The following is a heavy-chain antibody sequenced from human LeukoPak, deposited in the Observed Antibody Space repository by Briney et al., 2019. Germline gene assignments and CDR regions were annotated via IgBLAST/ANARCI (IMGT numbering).Heavy chain of an antibody. CDR2: IYYSGST. V-gene: IGHV4-59*01. CDR3: ARGPSIAVAGSWTGYYFDY. J-gene: IGHJ4*02. Sequence: PSETLSLTCTVSGGSISSYYWSWIRQPPGKGLEWIGYIYYSGSTNYNPSLKSRVTISADTSKNQFSLKLSSVTAADTAVYYCARGPSIAVAGSWTGYYFDYWGQGTLVTVSS. D-gene: IGHD6-19*01. CDR1: GGSISSYY.